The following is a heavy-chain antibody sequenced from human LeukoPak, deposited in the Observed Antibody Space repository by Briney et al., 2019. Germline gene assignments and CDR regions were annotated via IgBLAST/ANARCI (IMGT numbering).Heavy chain of an antibody. Sequence: PGGSLRLSCAASGFTFSSYEMNWVRQAPGKGLEWVSYISSSGSTIYYADSVKGRFTISGDNAKNSLYLQMNSLRAEDTAVYYCARVSASDAFDIWGQGTMVTVSS. CDR2: ISSSGSTI. J-gene: IGHJ3*02. CDR3: ARVSASDAFDI. CDR1: GFTFSSYE. V-gene: IGHV3-48*03. D-gene: IGHD2-15*01.